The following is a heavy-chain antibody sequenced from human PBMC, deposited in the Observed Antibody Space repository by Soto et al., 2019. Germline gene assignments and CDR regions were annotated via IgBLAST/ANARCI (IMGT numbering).Heavy chain of an antibody. D-gene: IGHD3-10*01. CDR2: INGDGTVS. CDR3: VRDVGVGSGSYDP. V-gene: IGHV3-74*01. CDR1: GFTFRNYW. Sequence: EVQVVESGGGLVQSGGSLRLSCAASGFTFRNYWMHWVRQAPGMGLVWVSRINGDGTVSDYADSVRGRFAISRDNAKNTVDLQMNSLRAEDTAVYFCVRDVGVGSGSYDPWGQGALVIVS. J-gene: IGHJ5*02.